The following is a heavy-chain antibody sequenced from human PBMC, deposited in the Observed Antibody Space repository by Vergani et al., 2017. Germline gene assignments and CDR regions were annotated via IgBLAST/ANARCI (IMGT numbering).Heavy chain of an antibody. CDR1: GGTFSSYA. CDR2: IIPILGIA. J-gene: IGHJ4*02. D-gene: IGHD6-13*01. V-gene: IGHV1-69*04. Sequence: QVQLVQSGAEVKKPGASVKVSCKASGGTFSSYAISWVRQAPGQGLEWMGRIIPILGIANYAQKFQGRVTITADKSTSTAYMELNSLRAEDTAVYYCAKRKGKYSSSWYGGFDYWGQGTLVTVSS. CDR3: AKRKGKYSSSWYGGFDY.